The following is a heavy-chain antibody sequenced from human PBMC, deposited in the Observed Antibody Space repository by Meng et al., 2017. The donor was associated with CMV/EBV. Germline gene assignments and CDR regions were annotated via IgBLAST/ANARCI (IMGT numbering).Heavy chain of an antibody. CDR2: IWHDGSNK. CDR3: AKDRDVFDY. J-gene: IGHJ4*02. Sequence: LRRSCAASGFTFSSYGMHWVRQATGKGLEWVAVIWHDGSNKYYTDSVKGRFTISRDNSKNTLYLQMNSLRAEDTAVYYCAKDRDVFDYWGQGTLVTVSS. V-gene: IGHV3-33*06. CDR1: GFTFSSYG. D-gene: IGHD3-10*01.